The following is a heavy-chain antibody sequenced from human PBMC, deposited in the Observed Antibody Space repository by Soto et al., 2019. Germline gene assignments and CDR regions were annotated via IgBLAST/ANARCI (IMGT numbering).Heavy chain of an antibody. Sequence: QVQLVQSGAEVKKPGASVKVSCKASGYTFTSYGISWVRQAPGQGLEWMGWISAYNGNTNYAQKLQGRVTMTTDTSTSTAYMELRMLRSDDTAVYYCARGGSVYTVATILGWFDLWGQGTLVTVSS. CDR2: ISAYNGNT. D-gene: IGHD5-12*01. J-gene: IGHJ5*02. CDR1: GYTFTSYG. CDR3: ARGGSVYTVATILGWFDL. V-gene: IGHV1-18*04.